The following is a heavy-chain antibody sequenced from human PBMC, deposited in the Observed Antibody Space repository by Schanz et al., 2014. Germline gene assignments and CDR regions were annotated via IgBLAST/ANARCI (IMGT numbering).Heavy chain of an antibody. Sequence: QVQLVESGGGLVKPGGSLRLSCAASGFTFSDYCMVWIRQAPGKGLEWVSYICSRRTVKYADSVKGRFTISRDNAKSSLYLEMTSLRGEDTAVYYCARENLNWEAFDIWGQGTVVTVSS. D-gene: IGHD7-27*01. CDR3: ARENLNWEAFDI. CDR1: GFTFSDYC. J-gene: IGHJ3*02. V-gene: IGHV3-11*01. CDR2: ICSRRTV.